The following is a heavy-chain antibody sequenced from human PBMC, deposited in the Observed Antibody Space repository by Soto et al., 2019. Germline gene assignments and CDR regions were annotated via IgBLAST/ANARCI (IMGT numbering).Heavy chain of an antibody. J-gene: IGHJ5*02. CDR2: ISYDGVNK. CDR3: AKARYASGWSGLDT. CDR1: RFNFSAHG. V-gene: IGHV3-30*18. D-gene: IGHD6-19*01. Sequence: PGGSLRLSCAASRFNFSAHGMHWVRQAPGKGLEWVAGISYDGVNKFYSASMKGRLTVSRDNAKNTFYLQMNSLRPADTALYYCAKARYASGWSGLDTWGQGALVTVSS.